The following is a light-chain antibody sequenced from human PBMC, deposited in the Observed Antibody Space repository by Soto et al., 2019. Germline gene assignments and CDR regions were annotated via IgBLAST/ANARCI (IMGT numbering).Light chain of an antibody. J-gene: IGKJ4*01. CDR2: DAS. CDR1: QSISSW. Sequence: DIQMTQSPSTLSASVGDRVTITCRASQSISSWLAWYQQKPGKAPKLLIYDASSLESGVPSRFSGSGSGTEFTLTISSLQPDDFETYDCQQYNSYSKSFGGGTKVQLK. V-gene: IGKV1-5*01. CDR3: QQYNSYSKS.